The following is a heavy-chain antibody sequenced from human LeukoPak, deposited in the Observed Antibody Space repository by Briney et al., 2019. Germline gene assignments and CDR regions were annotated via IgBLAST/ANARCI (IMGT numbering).Heavy chain of an antibody. CDR1: GGSFSGYY. CDR2: INHSGST. CDR3: ARPKDGYNGYGAFDI. V-gene: IGHV4-34*01. Sequence: PSETLSLTCTVYGGSFSGYYWSWIRQPPGKGLEWIGEINHSGSTNYNPSLKSRVTISVDTSKNQFSLKLSSVTAADTAICYCARPKDGYNGYGAFDIWGQGTMVTVSS. D-gene: IGHD5-24*01. J-gene: IGHJ3*02.